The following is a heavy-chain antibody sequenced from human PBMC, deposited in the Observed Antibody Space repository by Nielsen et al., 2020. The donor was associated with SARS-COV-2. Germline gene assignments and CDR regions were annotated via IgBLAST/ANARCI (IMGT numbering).Heavy chain of an antibody. J-gene: IGHJ6*02. D-gene: IGHD1-14*01. Sequence: VKVSCKVSGYTLTELSMHWVRQAPGKGLEWMGGFDPEDGETIYAQKFQGRVTMTEDTSTDTAYMELSSLRSEDTAVYYCATATVLRGLEKTVPHGSSYYYYYGMDVWGQGTTVTVSS. CDR3: ATATVLRGLEKTVPHGSSYYYYYGMDV. V-gene: IGHV1-24*01. CDR1: GYTLTELS. CDR2: FDPEDGET.